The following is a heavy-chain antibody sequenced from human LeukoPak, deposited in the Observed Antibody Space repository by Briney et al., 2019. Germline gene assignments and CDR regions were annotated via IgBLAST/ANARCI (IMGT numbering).Heavy chain of an antibody. J-gene: IGHJ4*02. Sequence: SETLSLTCTVSGGSITNFYWGRIRQPPGTGLEWIGYILYTGITSYNPSLNSRLTMSVDTSINQFSLSLSSVTAADTATYYCVRYLSSGLDHWGQGIPVTVSS. D-gene: IGHD3-22*01. V-gene: IGHV4-59*13. CDR1: GGSITNFY. CDR3: VRYLSSGLDH. CDR2: ILYTGIT.